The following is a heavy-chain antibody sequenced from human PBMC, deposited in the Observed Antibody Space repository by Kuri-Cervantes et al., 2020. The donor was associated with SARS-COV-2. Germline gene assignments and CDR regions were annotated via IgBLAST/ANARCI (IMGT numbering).Heavy chain of an antibody. Sequence: SETLSLTCAVSGYSISSGYYWGWIRQPPGKGLEWIGSIYHSGSTYYNPSLKSRVTISVDTSKNQFSLKLSSVTAADTAVYYCARSHSGSYDSPPDYWGQGTLVTVSS. CDR1: GYSISSGYY. V-gene: IGHV4-38-2*01. D-gene: IGHD1-26*01. J-gene: IGHJ4*02. CDR2: IYHSGST. CDR3: ARSHSGSYDSPPDY.